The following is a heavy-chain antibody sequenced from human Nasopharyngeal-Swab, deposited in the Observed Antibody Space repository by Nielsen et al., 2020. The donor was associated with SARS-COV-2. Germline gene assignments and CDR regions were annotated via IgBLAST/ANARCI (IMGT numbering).Heavy chain of an antibody. Sequence: GESLKISCAASGFSFDDYAMHWVRQTPGKGLEWVSLISKDGGTTYYADSVKGRFTISRDNSKNSLYLQVNSLRTEDTALYYCAKETYNSTYYFFDSWGQGTLVTVSS. CDR3: AKETYNSTYYFFDS. J-gene: IGHJ4*02. D-gene: IGHD4-11*01. CDR1: GFSFDDYA. V-gene: IGHV3-43*02. CDR2: ISKDGGTT.